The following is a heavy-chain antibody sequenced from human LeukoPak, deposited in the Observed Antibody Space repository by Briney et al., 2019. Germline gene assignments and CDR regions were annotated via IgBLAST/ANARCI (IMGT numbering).Heavy chain of an antibody. CDR3: ARPGELFNY. V-gene: IGHV3-74*01. CDR2: INSDGSYT. J-gene: IGHJ4*02. Sequence: GGSLRLSCAASGFTFSSYWMHWVRQAPGKGLVWVSRINSDGSYTNYADSVKGRFTISRDNAKNTLYLQMNSLRAEDTAMYYSARPGELFNYWGQGTLVTVSS. CDR1: GFTFSSYW. D-gene: IGHD3-10*01.